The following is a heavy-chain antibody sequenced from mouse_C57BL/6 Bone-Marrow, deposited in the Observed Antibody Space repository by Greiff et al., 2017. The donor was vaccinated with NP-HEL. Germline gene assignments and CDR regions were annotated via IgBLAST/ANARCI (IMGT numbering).Heavy chain of an antibody. Sequence: EVKLMESGEGLVKPGGSLKLSCAASGFTFSSYAMSWVRQTPEKRLEWVAYISSGGDYIYYADTVQGRFTISRDNARNTLYLQMSSLKSEDTAMYYCTRGLGDGRGYYFDYWGQGTTLTVSS. D-gene: IGHD2-13*01. CDR1: GFTFSSYA. V-gene: IGHV5-9-1*02. J-gene: IGHJ2*01. CDR2: ISSGGDYI. CDR3: TRGLGDGRGYYFDY.